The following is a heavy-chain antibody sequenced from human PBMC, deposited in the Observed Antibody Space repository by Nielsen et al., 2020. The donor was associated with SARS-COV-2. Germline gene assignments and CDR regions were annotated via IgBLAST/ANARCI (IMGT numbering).Heavy chain of an antibody. J-gene: IGHJ5*02. CDR1: GFTFSSYS. D-gene: IGHD2-2*01. CDR3: AKELSTSYCSDATCLNSFDP. CDR2: ISSSSSYI. Sequence: GESLKISCAASGFTFSSYSMNWVRQAPGKGLEWVSSISSSSSYIYYADSVKGRFTISRDNAKNSLYLQMNSLRAEDTAVYYCAKELSTSYCSDATCLNSFDPWGQGTLVTVSA. V-gene: IGHV3-21*01.